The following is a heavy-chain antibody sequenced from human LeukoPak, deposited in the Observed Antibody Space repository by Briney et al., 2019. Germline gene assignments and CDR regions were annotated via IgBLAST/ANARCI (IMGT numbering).Heavy chain of an antibody. Sequence: SETLSLTCTVSGGSISSGDYYWSWIRQPPGKGLEWIGYIYYSGSTYYNPSLKSRVTISVDTSKNQFSLKLSSVTAADTAVYYCARAEFSPLYSNPIFDYWGQGTLVTVSS. J-gene: IGHJ4*02. V-gene: IGHV4-30-4*08. D-gene: IGHD4-11*01. CDR3: ARAEFSPLYSNPIFDY. CDR2: IYYSGST. CDR1: GGSISSGDYY.